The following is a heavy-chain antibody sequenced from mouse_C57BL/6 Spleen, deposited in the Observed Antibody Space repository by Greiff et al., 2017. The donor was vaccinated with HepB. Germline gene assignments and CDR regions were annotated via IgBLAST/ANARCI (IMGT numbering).Heavy chain of an antibody. CDR1: GYAFSSSR. V-gene: IGHV1-82*01. CDR2: IYPGDGDT. CDR3: ARLPFDY. Sequence: VQLQQSGPELVKPGASVKISCKASGYAFSSSRMNWVKQRPGKGLEWIGRIYPGDGDTNYNGKFKGKATLTADKYSSTAYMQLSSLTSEDSAVYFCARLPFDYWGQGSTLTGAS. J-gene: IGHJ2*01.